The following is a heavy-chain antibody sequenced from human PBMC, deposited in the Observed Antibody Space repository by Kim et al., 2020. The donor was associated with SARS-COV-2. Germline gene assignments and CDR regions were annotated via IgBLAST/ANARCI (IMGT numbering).Heavy chain of an antibody. CDR3: AKAGMGYYDSAYFDY. Sequence: GGSLRLSCAASGFTFSSYAMSWVRQAPGKGLEWVSVIYSGGSSTYYADSVKGRFTISRDNSKNTLYLQMNSLRAEDTAVYYCAKAGMGYYDSAYFDYWGQGTLVTVSS. V-gene: IGHV3-23*03. CDR2: IYSGGSST. J-gene: IGHJ4*02. D-gene: IGHD3-22*01. CDR1: GFTFSSYA.